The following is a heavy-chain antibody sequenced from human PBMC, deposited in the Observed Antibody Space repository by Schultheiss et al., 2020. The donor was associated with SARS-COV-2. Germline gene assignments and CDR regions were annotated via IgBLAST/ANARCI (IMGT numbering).Heavy chain of an antibody. CDR1: GFTFSSYG. J-gene: IGHJ4*02. V-gene: IGHV3-48*04. CDR2: ISSSGSTI. CDR3: ARAAIVRYYFDY. D-gene: IGHD2/OR15-2a*01. Sequence: GALRLSCAASGFTFSSYGMHWVRQAPGKGLEWVSYISSSGSTIYYADSVKGRFTISRDNAKNSLYLQMNSLRAEDTALYYCARAAIVRYYFDYWGQGTLVTVSS.